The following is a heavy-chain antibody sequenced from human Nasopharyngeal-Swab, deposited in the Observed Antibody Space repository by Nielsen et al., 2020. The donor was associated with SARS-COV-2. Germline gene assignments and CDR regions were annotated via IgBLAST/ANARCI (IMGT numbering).Heavy chain of an antibody. CDR2: ISSSSSTI. V-gene: IGHV3-48*02. Sequence: GESLKISCAASGFPFSSYSMNWVRQAPGKGLEWVSYISSSSSTIYYADSVKGRFTISRDNAKNSLYLQMNSLRDEDTAVYYCARYCSSTSCYRTSAFDIWGQGTMVTVSS. J-gene: IGHJ3*02. CDR1: GFPFSSYS. D-gene: IGHD2-2*01. CDR3: ARYCSSTSCYRTSAFDI.